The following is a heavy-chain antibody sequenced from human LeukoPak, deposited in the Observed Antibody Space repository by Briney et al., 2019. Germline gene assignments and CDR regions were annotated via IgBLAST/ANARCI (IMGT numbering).Heavy chain of an antibody. D-gene: IGHD5-12*01. V-gene: IGHV1-69*05. CDR2: IIPIFGIV. CDR3: ARGARGYSGGFDSLLYFDC. J-gene: IGHJ4*02. CDR1: GGTFSSYG. Sequence: SVKVSCKASGGTFSSYGISWVRQAPGQGLEWMGRIIPIFGIVNHAQKFQDGVTVTTDESTTTVYMELSSLRSEDTAVYYCARGARGYSGGFDSLLYFDCWGQGTLVTVSS.